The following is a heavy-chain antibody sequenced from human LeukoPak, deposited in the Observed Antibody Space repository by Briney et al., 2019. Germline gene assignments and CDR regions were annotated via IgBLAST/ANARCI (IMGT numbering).Heavy chain of an antibody. CDR1: GGSFIPYY. V-gene: IGHV4-34*01. J-gene: IGHJ4*02. D-gene: IGHD2-21*02. Sequence: SETLSLTCAVYGGSFIPYYWGWIRQPPGKGLEWIGEINHSGSTNYNPSLKSRVTISVDTSKNQFSLKLSSVTAADTAVYYCARGGFYCGGDCYVDYWGQGTLVTASS. CDR3: ARGGFYCGGDCYVDY. CDR2: INHSGST.